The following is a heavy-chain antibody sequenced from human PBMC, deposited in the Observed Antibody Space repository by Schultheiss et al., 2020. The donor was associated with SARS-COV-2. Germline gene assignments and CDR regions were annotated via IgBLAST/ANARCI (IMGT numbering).Heavy chain of an antibody. J-gene: IGHJ4*02. CDR2: ISSSSSYI. D-gene: IGHD6-13*01. CDR3: ARVGQQLAPFDY. V-gene: IGHV3-21*01. CDR1: GFTFSSYS. Sequence: GGSLRLSCAASGFTFSSYSMNWVRQAPGKGLEWVSSISSSSSYIYYADSVKGRFTISRDNAKNSLYLQMNSLRAEDTAVYYCARVGQQLAPFDYWGQGTLVTGSS.